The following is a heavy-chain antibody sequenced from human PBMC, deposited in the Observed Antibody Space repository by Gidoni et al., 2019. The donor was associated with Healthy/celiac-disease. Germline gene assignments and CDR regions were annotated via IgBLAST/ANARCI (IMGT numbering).Heavy chain of an antibody. D-gene: IGHD2-21*01. CDR3: ARDVHKSVVVAFQH. V-gene: IGHV3-30-3*01. Sequence: QVQLVESGGGVVQPGRSLRLSCAASGFTFSSYAMHWVRQAPGKGLEWVAVISYDGSNKDYADSVKGRFTISRDNSKNTLYLQMNSLRAEDTAVYYCARDVHKSVVVAFQHWGQGTLVTVSS. CDR1: GFTFSSYA. J-gene: IGHJ1*01. CDR2: ISYDGSNK.